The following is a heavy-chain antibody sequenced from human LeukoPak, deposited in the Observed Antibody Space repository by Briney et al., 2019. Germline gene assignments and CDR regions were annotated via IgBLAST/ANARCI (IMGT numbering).Heavy chain of an antibody. CDR1: GFTFSTYW. Sequence: PGGSLRLSCAASGFTFSTYWMSWVRQAPGKGLEWVATINEDESETYYADSVMGRFTISRDNAENSLFLQMTSLRGEDTAVYCARRTTIFPRRYFFDYWGQGTLVTVSS. CDR2: INEDESET. J-gene: IGHJ4*02. V-gene: IGHV3-7*01. CDR3: ARRTTIFPRRYFFDY. D-gene: IGHD3-3*01.